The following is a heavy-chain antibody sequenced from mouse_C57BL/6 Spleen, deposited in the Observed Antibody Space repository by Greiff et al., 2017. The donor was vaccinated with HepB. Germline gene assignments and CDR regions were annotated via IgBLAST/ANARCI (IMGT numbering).Heavy chain of an antibody. CDR3: AANYPYWYFDV. D-gene: IGHD2-1*01. CDR2: INPSTGGT. V-gene: IGHV1-43*01. CDR1: GYSFTGYY. Sequence: EVQLQESGPELVKPGASVKISCKASGYSFTGYYMHWVKQSSEKSLEWIGEINPSTGGTSYNQKFKGKATLTVDKSSSTAYMQLKSLTSEDSAVYYCAANYPYWYFDVWGTGTTVTVSS. J-gene: IGHJ1*03.